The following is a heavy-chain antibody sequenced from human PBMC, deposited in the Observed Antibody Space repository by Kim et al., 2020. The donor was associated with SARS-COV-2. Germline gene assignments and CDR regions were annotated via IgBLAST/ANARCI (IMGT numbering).Heavy chain of an antibody. V-gene: IGHV1-46*01. CDR2: INPNGGST. D-gene: IGHD4-17*01. Sequence: SVKVSCKASGYTFTNYYMHWVRQAPGQGLEWMGIINPNGGSTSYAQKFQGRVTMTRDTSTSTVYMELSSLRSEDTAVYYCARGDYGDYRVPYYFDYWGQGTLVTVSS. CDR3: ARGDYGDYRVPYYFDY. CDR1: GYTFTNYY. J-gene: IGHJ4*02.